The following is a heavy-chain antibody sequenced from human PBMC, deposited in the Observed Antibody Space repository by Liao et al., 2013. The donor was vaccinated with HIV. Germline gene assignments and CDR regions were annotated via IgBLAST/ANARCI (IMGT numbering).Heavy chain of an antibody. Sequence: QVQLQESGPGLVKPSETLSLTCTVSGGSISTYYWSWIRQPPGKGLEWIGYIYYSGSTNYNPSLKSRVTISVDTSKNQFSLKLSSVTAADTAVYYCARDGDTAMSNDAFDIWGQGTNGHRLF. CDR3: ARDGDTAMSNDAFDI. V-gene: IGHV4-59*01. CDR1: GGSISTYY. CDR2: IYYSGST. D-gene: IGHD5-18*01. J-gene: IGHJ3*02.